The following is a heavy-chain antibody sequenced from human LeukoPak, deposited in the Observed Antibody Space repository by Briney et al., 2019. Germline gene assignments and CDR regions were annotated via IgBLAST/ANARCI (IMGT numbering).Heavy chain of an antibody. J-gene: IGHJ4*02. Sequence: GGSLRLSCAASGFTLSRYGMHWVRQAPGKGLEWVADIWSDGNNKYYADSVKGRFTISRDNSKNTLYLQMNSLRAEDTAMYYCARVVAAGKWDYWGQGTLVTVSS. CDR3: ARVVAAGKWDY. CDR2: IWSDGNNK. CDR1: GFTLSRYG. V-gene: IGHV3-30*19. D-gene: IGHD6-13*01.